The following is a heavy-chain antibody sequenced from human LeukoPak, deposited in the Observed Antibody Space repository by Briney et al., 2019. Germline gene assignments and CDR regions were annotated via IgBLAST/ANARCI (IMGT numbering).Heavy chain of an antibody. CDR3: TTGAGRGY. D-gene: IGHD3-10*01. J-gene: IGHJ4*02. Sequence: AGGSLRLSCVVSGIIFSNAWMNWVRQAPGKGLEWVGRIKSKTDGGTTDYAAPVKGRFTISRDDSKNTLYLQMSSLKTEDTAVYYCTTGAGRGYWGQGTLVTVSS. CDR1: GIIFSNAW. V-gene: IGHV3-15*07. CDR2: IKSKTDGGTT.